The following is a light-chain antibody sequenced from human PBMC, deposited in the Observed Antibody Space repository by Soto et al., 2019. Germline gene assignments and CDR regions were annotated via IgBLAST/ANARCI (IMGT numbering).Light chain of an antibody. V-gene: IGKV1-33*01. CDR1: QDISNY. J-gene: IGKJ4*01. CDR2: DAS. CDR3: QQFDDLPLT. Sequence: DLQMTQSPSSLSAVLGDKVTITCQASQDISNYLNWYQQKPGKAPNLLIYDASNLETGVPSRFRGSGSGTDFTFTISSLQPEDVGTYYCQQFDDLPLTFGGGTKVEI.